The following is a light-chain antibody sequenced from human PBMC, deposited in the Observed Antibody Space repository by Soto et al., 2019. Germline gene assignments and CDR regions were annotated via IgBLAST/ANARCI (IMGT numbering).Light chain of an antibody. CDR1: SSDVGGYNY. Sequence: LTQPASVSGSPGQSITISCTGTSSDVGGYNYVSWYQQHPGKAPKLMIYDVSNRPSGVSNRFSGSKSGNTASLTISGLQAEDEADYYCSSYTSSSTNYVFGTGTKVTVL. CDR3: SSYTSSSTNYV. J-gene: IGLJ1*01. V-gene: IGLV2-14*01. CDR2: DVS.